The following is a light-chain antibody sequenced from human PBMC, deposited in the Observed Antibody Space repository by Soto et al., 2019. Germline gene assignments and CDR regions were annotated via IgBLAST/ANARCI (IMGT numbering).Light chain of an antibody. CDR2: RNN. V-gene: IGLV1-47*01. CDR1: SSNIGSNY. Sequence: QSVLTQPPSASGTPGQRVTISCSGSSSNIGSNYVYWYQQLPGTAPKLLISRNNQRPSGVPDRFSGSKSGPSASLAISGLRSEDEADYYCAAWDDSLSVLYVFGTGTKVTVL. CDR3: AAWDDSLSVLYV. J-gene: IGLJ1*01.